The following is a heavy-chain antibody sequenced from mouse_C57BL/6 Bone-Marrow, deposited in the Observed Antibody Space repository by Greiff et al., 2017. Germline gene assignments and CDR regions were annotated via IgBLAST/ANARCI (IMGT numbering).Heavy chain of an antibody. Sequence: QVQLQQPGAELVKPGASVKLSCKASGYTFTSYWMQWVKQRPGQGLEWIGEIDPSDSYTNYNQKFKGKATLTVDTSSSTAYMQLSSLTSEDYAVYYCARSITTVPYFDYWGQGTTLTVSS. CDR1: GYTFTSYW. CDR3: ARSITTVPYFDY. J-gene: IGHJ2*01. D-gene: IGHD1-1*01. CDR2: IDPSDSYT. V-gene: IGHV1-50*01.